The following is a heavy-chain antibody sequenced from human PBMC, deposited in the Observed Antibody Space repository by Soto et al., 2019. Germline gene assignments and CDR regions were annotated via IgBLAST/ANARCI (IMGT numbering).Heavy chain of an antibody. Sequence: RLSCAASGFTVSSNYMSWVRQAPGKGLEWVSVIYSGGSTYYADSVKGRFTISRDNSKNTLYLQMNSLRAEDTAVYYCARVSKDASDIWGQGTMVTVSS. CDR3: ARVSKDASDI. CDR2: IYSGGST. V-gene: IGHV3-53*01. J-gene: IGHJ3*02. CDR1: GFTVSSNY.